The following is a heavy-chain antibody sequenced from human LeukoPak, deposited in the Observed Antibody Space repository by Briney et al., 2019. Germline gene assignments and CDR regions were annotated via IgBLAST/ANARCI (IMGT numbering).Heavy chain of an antibody. CDR1: GGSISSSDDY. D-gene: IGHD1-26*01. CDR3: AGGVGATTYF. Sequence: PSETLSLTCTVSGGSISSSDDYGGWIRQPPGKGPEWIGVIYYGGSTYYHPSLKSRVTISMDTSKSQFSLRVTSVTAADTAVYYCAGGVGATTYFWGLGTLVTVSS. CDR2: IYYGGST. J-gene: IGHJ4*02. V-gene: IGHV4-39*07.